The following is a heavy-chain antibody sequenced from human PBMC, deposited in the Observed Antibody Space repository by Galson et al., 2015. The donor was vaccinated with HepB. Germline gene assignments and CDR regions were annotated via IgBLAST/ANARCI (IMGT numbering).Heavy chain of an antibody. CDR2: IIPILGIS. Sequence: SVKVSCKASGGTLSSYPISWVRQVPGQGPEYMGRIIPILGISDSAQKSQGRVTITADRSTNTAYMELTSLRSEDTAVYYCARSRASNAYYWFDPWGQGTLVTVSS. V-gene: IGHV1-69*02. J-gene: IGHJ5*02. D-gene: IGHD3-16*01. CDR1: GGTLSSYP. CDR3: ARSRASNAYYWFDP.